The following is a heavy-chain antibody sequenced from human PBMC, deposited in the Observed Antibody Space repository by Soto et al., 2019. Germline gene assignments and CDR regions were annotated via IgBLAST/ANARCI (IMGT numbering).Heavy chain of an antibody. V-gene: IGHV4-31*02. CDR2: IYYSGST. J-gene: IGHJ3*02. D-gene: IGHD5-12*01. CDR1: GGSVSSGAYY. CDR3: ARARLRAVYAFDI. Sequence: TLSLTCTVSGGSVSSGAYYWTWIRQRPGKGLEWLGYIYYSGSTYYRPSLKSRLSISLDTSKIQFSLRLSSVTAADTAMYYCARARLRAVYAFDIWGQGTMVTVSS.